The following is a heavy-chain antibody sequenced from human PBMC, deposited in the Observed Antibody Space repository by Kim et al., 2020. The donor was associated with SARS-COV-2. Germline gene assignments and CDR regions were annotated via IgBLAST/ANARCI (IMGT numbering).Heavy chain of an antibody. CDR2: FDPEDGET. J-gene: IGHJ3*02. V-gene: IGHV1-24*01. CDR3: ATPYCSSTSCYTGDAFDI. Sequence: ASVKVSCKVSGYTLTELSMHWVRQAPVKGLEWMGGFDPEDGETIYAQKFQGRVTMTEDTSTDTAYMELSSLRSEDTAVYYCATPYCSSTSCYTGDAFDIWGQGTMVTVSS. CDR1: GYTLTELS. D-gene: IGHD2-2*02.